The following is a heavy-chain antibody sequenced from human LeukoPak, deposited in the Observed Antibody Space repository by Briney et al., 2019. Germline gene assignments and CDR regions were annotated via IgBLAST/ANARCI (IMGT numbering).Heavy chain of an antibody. D-gene: IGHD2-2*01. J-gene: IGHJ4*02. Sequence: SETLSLTCTVSGGSISSYYWSWIRQPAGKGLEWIGRIYTSGSTNYNPPLKSRVIMPIDTSKNQLSLDLSSVTAADTAVYHCARGEAVPAAMGDLFDYWGQGTLVTVSS. CDR2: IYTSGST. CDR3: ARGEAVPAAMGDLFDY. CDR1: GGSISSYY. V-gene: IGHV4-4*07.